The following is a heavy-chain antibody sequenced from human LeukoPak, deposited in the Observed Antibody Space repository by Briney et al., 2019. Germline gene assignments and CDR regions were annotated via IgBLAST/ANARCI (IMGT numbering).Heavy chain of an antibody. V-gene: IGHV3-30*18. CDR2: ISYDGSNK. D-gene: IGHD2-2*02. CDR1: GFTFSNYG. J-gene: IGHJ5*02. CDR3: AKGVGGVVVPAAIPSWFDP. Sequence: GGSLGLSCAASGFTFSNYGMHWVRQAPGKGLEWVAVISYDGSNKYYADSVKGRFTISRDNSKNTLYLQMNSLRAEDTAVYYCAKGVGGVVVPAAIPSWFDPWGQGTLVTVSS.